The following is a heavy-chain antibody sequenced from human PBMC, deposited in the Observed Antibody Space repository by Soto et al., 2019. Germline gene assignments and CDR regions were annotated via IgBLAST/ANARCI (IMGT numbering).Heavy chain of an antibody. D-gene: IGHD6-13*01. CDR2: ISSSSSYI. Sequence: GGSLRLSCAASGLTFSSYSMNWVRQAPGKGLEWVSSISSSSSYIYYADSVKGRFTISRDNAKNSLYLQMNSLRAEDTAVYYCARGWNGKAAADQSNESDYWGQGTLVTVSS. V-gene: IGHV3-21*01. CDR1: GLTFSSYS. CDR3: ARGWNGKAAADQSNESDY. J-gene: IGHJ4*02.